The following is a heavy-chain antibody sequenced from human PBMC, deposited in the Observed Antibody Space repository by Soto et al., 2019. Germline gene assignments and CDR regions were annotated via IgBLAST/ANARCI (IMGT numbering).Heavy chain of an antibody. CDR1: GFTFDDYA. Sequence: VQLVESGGGLVQPGRSLRLSCAASGFTFDDYAMHWVRQAPGKGLEWVSGISWNSGSIGYADSVKGRFTISRDNAKNSLYLQMNSLRAEDTALYYCAKYKNHIIFNYMDVWGKGTTVTVSS. V-gene: IGHV3-9*01. J-gene: IGHJ6*03. D-gene: IGHD3-3*02. CDR2: ISWNSGSI. CDR3: AKYKNHIIFNYMDV.